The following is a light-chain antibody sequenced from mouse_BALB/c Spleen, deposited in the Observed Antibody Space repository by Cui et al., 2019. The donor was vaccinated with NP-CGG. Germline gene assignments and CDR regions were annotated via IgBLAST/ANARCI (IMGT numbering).Light chain of an antibody. V-gene: IGLV1*01. CDR1: TGAVTTCNY. CDR2: GTN. Sequence: QAVVTQESALTTSPGETVTLTCRSNTGAVTTCNYANWVQEKPDHLFTGLIGGTNNRAPGVPARFSGSLIGDKAALTITGAQTEDEAIYFCALWYSNHWVFGGGTKLTVL. J-gene: IGLJ1*01. CDR3: ALWYSNHWV.